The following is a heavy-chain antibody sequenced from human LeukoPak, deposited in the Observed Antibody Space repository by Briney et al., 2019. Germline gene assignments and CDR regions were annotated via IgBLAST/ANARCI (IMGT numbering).Heavy chain of an antibody. Sequence: GASVKVSCKASGYTFTGYYMHWVRQAPGQGLEWMGWFHPNSGGTNYAQKFEGRVTMTRDTSISTAYMDLSSLRSDDTAVYYCARDYDANSDLDYWGQGTLVTVSS. V-gene: IGHV1-2*02. D-gene: IGHD4-23*01. CDR2: FHPNSGGT. CDR3: ARDYDANSDLDY. J-gene: IGHJ4*02. CDR1: GYTFTGYY.